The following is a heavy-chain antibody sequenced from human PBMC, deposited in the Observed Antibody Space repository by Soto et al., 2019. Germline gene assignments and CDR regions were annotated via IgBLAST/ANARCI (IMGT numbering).Heavy chain of an antibody. CDR1: GGSFSGYY. Sequence: SETLSLTCAVYGGSFSGYYWNWIRQPPGKGLEWIGEINHSGSTNYNLSLKSRVTISIDTSKNQFSLKLSSVTAADTAVYYCARDYGRNFDYWGQGTLVTVSS. D-gene: IGHD3-10*01. V-gene: IGHV4-34*01. CDR2: INHSGST. CDR3: ARDYGRNFDY. J-gene: IGHJ4*02.